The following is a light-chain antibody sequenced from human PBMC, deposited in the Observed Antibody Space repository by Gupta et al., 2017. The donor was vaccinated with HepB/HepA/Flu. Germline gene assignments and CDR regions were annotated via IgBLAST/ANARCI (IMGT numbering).Light chain of an antibody. Sequence: QAGLTQPPSVSKDLRQTATLTCTGNNENVGNRGVLWLQQPQGHPPNVLSYRNNGRPSGSSERFSAARSGNRASLTITCLQPEDEADYYCSAWDSSLSSWVFGGGTRLTVL. J-gene: IGLJ3*02. CDR2: RNN. V-gene: IGLV10-54*01. CDR3: SAWDSSLSSWV. CDR1: NENVGNRG.